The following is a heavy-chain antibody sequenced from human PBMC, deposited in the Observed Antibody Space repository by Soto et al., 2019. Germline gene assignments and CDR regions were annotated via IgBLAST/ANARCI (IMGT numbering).Heavy chain of an antibody. D-gene: IGHD3-3*01. CDR1: GFSLSNARMG. Sequence: SCPTLVNPTETLTLTCTVSGFSLSNARMGVSWIRQPPGKALEWLAHIFSNDEKSYSTSLKSRLTISKDTSKSQVVLTMTNMDPVDTATYYCARILREPFWSGPIANDWFDPWGQGTLVTVS. CDR2: IFSNDEK. CDR3: ARILREPFWSGPIANDWFDP. J-gene: IGHJ5*02. V-gene: IGHV2-26*01.